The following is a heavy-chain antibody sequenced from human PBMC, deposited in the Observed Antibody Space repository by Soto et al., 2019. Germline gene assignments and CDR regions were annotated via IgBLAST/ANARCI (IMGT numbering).Heavy chain of an antibody. Sequence: ASVKVSCKAFGYTFTSNGLSWVRQAPGQGLEWLGWISTRSSNTDYAQKVQGRVTMTTDQSTSTAYLELRSLSSDDTAVYYCARDKDYMLGYWGQGTLVTVSS. V-gene: IGHV1-18*01. D-gene: IGHD4-4*01. J-gene: IGHJ4*02. CDR3: ARDKDYMLGY. CDR2: ISTRSSNT. CDR1: GYTFTSNG.